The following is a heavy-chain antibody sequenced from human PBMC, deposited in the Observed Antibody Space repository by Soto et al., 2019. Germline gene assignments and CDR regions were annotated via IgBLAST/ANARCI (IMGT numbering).Heavy chain of an antibody. J-gene: IGHJ3*02. D-gene: IGHD2-21*02. Sequence: QLQLQESGSGLVKPSQTLSLTCAVSGGSISSGGYSWSWIRQPPGKGLEWIGYIYHSGSTYYNPSLKSRVTISVDRYKNQFSLKLSSVTAADTAVYYCASYCGGDCYPLDAFDIWGQGTMVTVSS. CDR1: GGSISSGGYS. V-gene: IGHV4-30-2*01. CDR3: ASYCGGDCYPLDAFDI. CDR2: IYHSGST.